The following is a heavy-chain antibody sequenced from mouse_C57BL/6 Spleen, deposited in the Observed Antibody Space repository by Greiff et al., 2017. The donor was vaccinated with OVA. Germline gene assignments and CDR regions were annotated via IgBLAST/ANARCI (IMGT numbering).Heavy chain of an antibody. V-gene: IGHV1-75*01. D-gene: IGHD2-5*01. CDR3: ARSGYSNYEGYFDY. CDR2: IFPGSGST. J-gene: IGHJ2*01. Sequence: QVQLQQSGPELVKPGASVKISCKASGYTFTDYYINWVKQRPGQGLEWIGWIFPGSGSTYYNEKFKGKATLTVDKSSSTAYMLLSSLTSEDSAVYFCARSGYSNYEGYFDYWGQGTTLTVSS. CDR1: GYTFTDYY.